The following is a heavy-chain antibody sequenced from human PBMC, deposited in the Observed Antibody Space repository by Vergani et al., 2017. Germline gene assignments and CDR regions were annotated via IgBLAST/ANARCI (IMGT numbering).Heavy chain of an antibody. Sequence: EVQLVESGGVVVQPGGSLRLPCAASGFTFSSYAMSWVRQAPGKGLEWVSAISGSGGSTYYADSVKGRFTITRDNSTNAQELQMNSLRAEDTAVYCGTSMEDARYFQHWGQGTLVTVSS. CDR2: ISGSGGST. V-gene: IGHV3-23*04. CDR1: GFTFSSYA. J-gene: IGHJ1*01. CDR3: TSMEDARYFQH. D-gene: IGHD2-8*01.